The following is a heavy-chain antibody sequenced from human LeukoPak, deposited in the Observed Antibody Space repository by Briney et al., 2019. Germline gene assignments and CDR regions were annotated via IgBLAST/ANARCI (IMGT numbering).Heavy chain of an antibody. Sequence: GGFLRLSCAASGFVFSASYMSWVRKAPGKGLEWVATIKPDGSEKYHMDSVSGRFTISRDNTNDSLFLQMNSLRVDDTAVYYCVRGGTYWTVSWGQGTLVNVS. CDR2: IKPDGSEK. CDR1: GFVFSASY. J-gene: IGHJ5*01. CDR3: VRGGTYWTVS. V-gene: IGHV3-7*01.